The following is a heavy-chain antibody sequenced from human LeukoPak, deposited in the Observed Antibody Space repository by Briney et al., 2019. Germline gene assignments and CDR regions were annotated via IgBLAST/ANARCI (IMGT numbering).Heavy chain of an antibody. Sequence: KPGGSLRLSCAASGFTFSSYSMNWVRQAPGKGLEWVSSISSSSSYIYYADSVKGRFTISRDNAKNSLYLQMNSLRAEDTAVYYCARDPTPSTSYYYDSSGFNYWGQGTLVTVSS. V-gene: IGHV3-21*01. J-gene: IGHJ4*02. CDR3: ARDPTPSTSYYYDSSGFNY. CDR2: ISSSSSYI. D-gene: IGHD3-22*01. CDR1: GFTFSSYS.